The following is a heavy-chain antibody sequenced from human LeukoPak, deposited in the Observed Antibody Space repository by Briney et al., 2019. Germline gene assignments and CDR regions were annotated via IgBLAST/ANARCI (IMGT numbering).Heavy chain of an antibody. D-gene: IGHD3-22*01. CDR2: IYSGGST. Sequence: GGSLRLSCAASGFTVSSNYMSWVRQAPGKGLEWVSVIYSGGSTYYADSVKGRFTISRDNSKNTLYLQMNSLRAEDTAVYYCARGGYYDSSGYCAYWGQGTLVTVSS. V-gene: IGHV3-66*01. J-gene: IGHJ4*02. CDR3: ARGGYYDSSGYCAY. CDR1: GFTVSSNY.